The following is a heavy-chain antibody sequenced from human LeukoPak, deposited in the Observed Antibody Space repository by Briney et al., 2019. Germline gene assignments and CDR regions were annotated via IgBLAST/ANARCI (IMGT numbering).Heavy chain of an antibody. CDR3: ARDRGTFGVVDS. J-gene: IGHJ4*02. Sequence: GGSLRLSCAASGFSFPSHSFHWVRQSPGKGLEGVAYIGTSSSTIYQAKSAKGRFSISRDNAKNSLFLQMDSLRVEDTAVYYCARDRGTFGVVDSWGQGTLVAVSS. CDR2: IGTSSSTI. CDR1: GFSFPSHS. D-gene: IGHD3-3*01. V-gene: IGHV3-48*04.